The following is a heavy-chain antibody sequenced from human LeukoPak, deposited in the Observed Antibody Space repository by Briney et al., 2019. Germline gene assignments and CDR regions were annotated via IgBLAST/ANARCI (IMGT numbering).Heavy chain of an antibody. J-gene: IGHJ4*02. CDR1: GGSISSSSYY. CDR3: ARAPEWFGESSYFDY. CDR2: IYYSGST. V-gene: IGHV4-39*07. Sequence: SETLSLTCIVSGGSISSSSYYWGWIRQPPGKGLEWIGSIYYSGSTYYNPSLKSRVTISVDTSKNQFSLKLSSVTAADTAVYYCARAPEWFGESSYFDYWGQGTLVTVSS. D-gene: IGHD3-10*01.